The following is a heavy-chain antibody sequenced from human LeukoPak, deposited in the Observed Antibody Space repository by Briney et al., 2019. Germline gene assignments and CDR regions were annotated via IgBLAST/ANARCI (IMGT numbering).Heavy chain of an antibody. CDR1: GGSISSYY. CDR2: IYYSGST. Sequence: SETLSLTCTVSGGSISSYYWSWIRQPAGKGLEWIGYIYYSGSTNYNPSLKSRVTISVDTSKNHFSLKLNSVTAADTAIYYCARQRTVVTPEFFDYWGQGTLVIVSS. D-gene: IGHD4-23*01. CDR3: ARQRTVVTPEFFDY. V-gene: IGHV4-59*08. J-gene: IGHJ4*02.